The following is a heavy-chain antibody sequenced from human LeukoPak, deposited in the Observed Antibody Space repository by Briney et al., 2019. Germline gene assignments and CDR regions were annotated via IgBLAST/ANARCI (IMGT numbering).Heavy chain of an antibody. Sequence: GGSLRLSCAASGFTFSSYAMHWVRQAPGKGLEWVAVISYDGSNKYYADSVKGRFTISRDNSKNTLYLQMNSLRAEDTAVYYCASPIIVATDYWGQGTLVTVSS. CDR1: GFTFSSYA. CDR3: ASPIIVATDY. D-gene: IGHD5-12*01. CDR2: ISYDGSNK. V-gene: IGHV3-30*04. J-gene: IGHJ4*02.